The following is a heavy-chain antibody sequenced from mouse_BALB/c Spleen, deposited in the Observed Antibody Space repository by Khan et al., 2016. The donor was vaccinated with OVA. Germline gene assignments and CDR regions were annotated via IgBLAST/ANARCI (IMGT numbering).Heavy chain of an antibody. J-gene: IGHJ4*01. D-gene: IGHD2-10*01. CDR2: ISRGGRYT. V-gene: IGHV5-6*01. CDR1: GFNFSTYG. Sequence: EVELVESGGDLVKPGGSLKLSCAASGFNFSTYGMSWVRQTPDKRLEWVATISRGGRYTYYADSVKGRFTISRDSAQNTLYLQMTSLKSEDTAMYYCARAYYDNGYYAMDNWGQGTSVTVSS. CDR3: ARAYYDNGYYAMDN.